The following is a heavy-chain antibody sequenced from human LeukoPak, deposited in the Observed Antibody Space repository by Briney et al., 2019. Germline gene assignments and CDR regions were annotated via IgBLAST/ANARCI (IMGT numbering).Heavy chain of an antibody. V-gene: IGHV4-34*01. CDR3: ARGSAWYSCLYFDY. Sequence: SESLCLTRAVPGGSPRVYYWSWMREPPGKGLEWMGEINHSGSTNYNPPLKSRVTICVDTSEHQFSLKLSSVTAADTAVYYCARGSAWYSCLYFDYWGQGTLVTVSS. CDR2: INHSGST. CDR1: GGSPRVYY. D-gene: IGHD2-15*01. J-gene: IGHJ4*02.